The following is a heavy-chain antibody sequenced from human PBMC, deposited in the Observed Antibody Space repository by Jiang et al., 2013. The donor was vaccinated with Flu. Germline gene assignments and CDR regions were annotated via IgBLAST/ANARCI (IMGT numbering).Heavy chain of an antibody. J-gene: IGHJ3*02. CDR2: IYFTGST. CDR3: ARGNRDGYSFDAFDI. Sequence: GSGLVKPSETLSLTCTVSGDSISPFFWSWMRQPPGKGLEWLGYIYFTGSTNYNPSLKGRLTLSVDMSQSQLSLNLSSVTAADTAIYYCARGNRDGYSFDAFDIWGQGTMVTVSS. V-gene: IGHV4-59*01. CDR1: GDSISPFF. D-gene: IGHD5-24*01.